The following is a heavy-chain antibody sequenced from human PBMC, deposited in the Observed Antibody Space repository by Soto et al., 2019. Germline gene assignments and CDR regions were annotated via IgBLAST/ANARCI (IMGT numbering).Heavy chain of an antibody. CDR3: ARDWGYDFWSGYYTGLNYYYYGMDV. CDR1: GFTFSSYG. J-gene: IGHJ6*02. V-gene: IGHV3-33*01. D-gene: IGHD3-3*01. Sequence: GGSLTLSCAASGFTFSSYGMHWVRQAPGKGLEWVAVIWYDGSNKYYADSVKGRFTISRDNSKNTLYLQMNSLRAEDTAVYYCARDWGYDFWSGYYTGLNYYYYGMDVWGQGTTVTVSS. CDR2: IWYDGSNK.